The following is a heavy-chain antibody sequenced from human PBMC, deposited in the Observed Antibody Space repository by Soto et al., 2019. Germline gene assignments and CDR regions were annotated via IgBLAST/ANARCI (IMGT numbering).Heavy chain of an antibody. V-gene: IGHV3-23*01. CDR1: GFTFSSYA. Sequence: GGSLRLSCAASGFTFSSYAMSWVRQAPGKGLEWVSTISGSGGGTYYADSMKGRFTISRDNSKNTLYLQMNSLRAEDTAVYYCAKAGVVAAINIWGQGTMVTVSS. CDR3: AKAGVVAAINI. CDR2: ISGSGGGT. D-gene: IGHD2-15*01. J-gene: IGHJ3*02.